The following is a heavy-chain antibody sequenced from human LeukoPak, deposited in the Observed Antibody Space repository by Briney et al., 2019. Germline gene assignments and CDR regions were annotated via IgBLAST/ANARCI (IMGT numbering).Heavy chain of an antibody. CDR3: ARALGYCSGGSCSEGDP. Sequence: AGGSLRLSCAASGFTFSSYGMHWVRQAPGKGLEWVAVIWYDGSNKYYADSVKGRFTISRDNSKNTLYLQMNSLRAEDTAVYYCARALGYCSGGSCSEGDPWGQGTLVTVSS. D-gene: IGHD2-15*01. CDR1: GFTFSSYG. CDR2: IWYDGSNK. V-gene: IGHV3-33*01. J-gene: IGHJ5*02.